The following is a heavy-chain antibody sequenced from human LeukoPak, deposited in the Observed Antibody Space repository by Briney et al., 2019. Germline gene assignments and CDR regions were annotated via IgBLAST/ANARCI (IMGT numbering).Heavy chain of an antibody. V-gene: IGHV3-49*03. CDR2: IRSKAYGGTT. D-gene: IGHD3-16*02. J-gene: IGHJ4*02. CDR3: TRDRITFGGVIVPDSFDY. CDR1: GFTFGDYA. Sequence: GGSLRLSCTASGFTFGDYAMSWFRQALGKGLEWVGFIRSKAYGGTTEYAASVKGRFTISRDDSKSIAYLQMNSLKTEDTAVYYCTRDRITFGGVIVPDSFDYWGQGTLVTVSS.